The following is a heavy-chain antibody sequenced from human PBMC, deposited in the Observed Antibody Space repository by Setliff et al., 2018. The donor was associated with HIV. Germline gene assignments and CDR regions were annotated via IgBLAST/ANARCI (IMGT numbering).Heavy chain of an antibody. D-gene: IGHD1-1*01. V-gene: IGHV1-18*01. Sequence: ASVKVSCKASGDTNPSDAISWVRQAPGQGLEWMGWISGYNGNTKYAQNMQGRVTMTTDTSTTTASMELSSLRSDDTAVYYCALSSTTTRPYNWFDPWGQGTLVTVSS. J-gene: IGHJ5*02. CDR2: ISGYNGNT. CDR1: GDTNPSDA. CDR3: ALSSTTTRPYNWFDP.